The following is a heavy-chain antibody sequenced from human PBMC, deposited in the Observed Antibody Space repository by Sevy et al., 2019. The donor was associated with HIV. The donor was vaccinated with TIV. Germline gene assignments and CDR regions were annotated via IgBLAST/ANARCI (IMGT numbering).Heavy chain of an antibody. Sequence: SETLSLTCTVSGGSISSGDYYWSWIRQPPGKGLEWIGYIYYSGSTYYNPSLKSRVTISVDTSKNLFSLKLSSVTAADTAVYYCARDWGGAFDIWGQGTMVTVSS. V-gene: IGHV4-30-4*01. D-gene: IGHD3-16*01. J-gene: IGHJ3*02. CDR1: GGSISSGDYY. CDR2: IYYSGST. CDR3: ARDWGGAFDI.